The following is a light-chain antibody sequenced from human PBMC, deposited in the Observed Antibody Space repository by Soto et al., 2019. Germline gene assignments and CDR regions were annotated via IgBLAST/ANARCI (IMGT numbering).Light chain of an antibody. V-gene: IGKV1-5*01. CDR3: QQYNTYST. Sequence: DIQLTQSPSTLSGSVGDRVTITCRASQSISSWLAWYQQKPGQAPQLLIYDASSLEGGVPSRFSGSGSGTEFTLTISSLQPDDFATYYCQQYNTYSTFGQGTKVDIK. J-gene: IGKJ1*01. CDR2: DAS. CDR1: QSISSW.